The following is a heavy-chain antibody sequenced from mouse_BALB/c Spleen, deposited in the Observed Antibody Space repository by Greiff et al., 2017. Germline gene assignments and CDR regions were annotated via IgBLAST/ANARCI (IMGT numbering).Heavy chain of an antibody. CDR2: VNPNNGAT. CDR1: GYSFTGYY. J-gene: IGHJ1*01. Sequence: VQLKQSGPDLVKPGASVKISCKASGYSFTGYYMHWVKQSHGKSLEWIGRVNPNNGATSYNQNFKDKASLTVDKSSSTAYMELHSLTSEDSAVYYCARRYGNPYWYFDVWGAGTTVTVSS. CDR3: ARRYGNPYWYFDV. D-gene: IGHD2-10*02. V-gene: IGHV1-26*01.